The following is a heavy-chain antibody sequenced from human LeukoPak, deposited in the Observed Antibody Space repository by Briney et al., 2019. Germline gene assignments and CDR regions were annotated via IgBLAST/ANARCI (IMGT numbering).Heavy chain of an antibody. CDR2: ISYDGSNK. J-gene: IGHJ4*02. CDR3: ARGWDRGSTTYFDY. V-gene: IGHV3-30*04. Sequence: PGGSLRLSCAASGFTFSSYAMHWVRQATGKGLEGVAVISYDGSNKYYADSVKGRFTISRDNSKNTLYLQMNSLRAEDTALYYCARGWDRGSTTYFDYWGQGTLVTVSS. CDR1: GFTFSSYA. D-gene: IGHD1-1*01.